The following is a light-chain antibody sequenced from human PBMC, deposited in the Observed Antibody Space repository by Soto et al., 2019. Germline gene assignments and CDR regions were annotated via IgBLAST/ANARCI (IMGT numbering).Light chain of an antibody. CDR2: KAS. CDR3: QHYNSYSEA. Sequence: DIQMTQSPSTLSGYVGDRVTITCRASQTISSWLAWYQQKPGKAPKLLIYKASTLKSGVPSRFSGSGSGTEFTLTISSLQPDDFATYYCQHYNSYSEAFGQRTKVAIK. J-gene: IGKJ1*01. CDR1: QTISSW. V-gene: IGKV1-5*03.